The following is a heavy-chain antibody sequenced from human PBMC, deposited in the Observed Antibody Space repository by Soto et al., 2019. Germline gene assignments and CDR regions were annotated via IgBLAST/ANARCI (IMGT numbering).Heavy chain of an antibody. Sequence: ASEITISLYCIQGLKKAPGKGLEWVGVISYEGGNKYYADSVKGRFNITREKSKKTLDQQMNSLRAEDTAVYDWANSPDEDSKCGRDVWGKRHTVTASS. D-gene: IGHD4-4*01. V-gene: IGHV3-30*18. J-gene: IGHJ6*04. CDR1: EITISLYC. CDR3: ANSPDEDSKCGRDV. CDR2: ISYEGGNK.